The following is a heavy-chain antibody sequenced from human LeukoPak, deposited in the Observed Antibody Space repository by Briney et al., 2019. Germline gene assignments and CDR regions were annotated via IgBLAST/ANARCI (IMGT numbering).Heavy chain of an antibody. CDR2: INPSGGGT. J-gene: IGHJ4*02. CDR1: GYSFIDYY. Sequence: ASVKVSCKASGYSFIDYYIHWVRQAPGQGLEWMGIINPSGGGTSYAQRFQGRVTMTRDTSTSTVYMELSSPRSEDTAVYYCASAGYDYVLGIDYWGQGTLVTVSS. V-gene: IGHV1-46*01. D-gene: IGHD3-16*01. CDR3: ASAGYDYVLGIDY.